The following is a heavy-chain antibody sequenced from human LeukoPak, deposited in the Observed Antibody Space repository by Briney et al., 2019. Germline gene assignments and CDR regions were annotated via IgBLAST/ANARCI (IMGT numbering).Heavy chain of an antibody. CDR2: INPNSGGT. CDR3: ARDPPYDFWSGYRSRAGMDV. D-gene: IGHD3-3*01. J-gene: IGHJ6*02. CDR1: GYTFTGYY. V-gene: IGHV1-2*02. Sequence: ASVKVSCTASGYTFTGYYMHWVRQTPGQGLEWMGWINPNSGGTNYAQKFQGRVTMTRDTSISTAYMELSRLRSDDTAVYYCARDPPYDFWSGYRSRAGMDVWGQGTTVTVSS.